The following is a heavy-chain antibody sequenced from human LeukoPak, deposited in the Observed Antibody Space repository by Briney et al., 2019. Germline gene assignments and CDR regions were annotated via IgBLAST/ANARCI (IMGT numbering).Heavy chain of an antibody. CDR2: IRYDGSNK. V-gene: IGHV3-30*02. CDR3: ARDGTNTAAAIDY. Sequence: GGSLRLSCAASGFTFSNYGMHWVRQAPGKGLEWVAFIRYDGSNKYFADSLKGRFTISRDNSKNTLYLQMNSLRAEDTAVYYCARDGTNTAAAIDYWGQGTLVTVSS. D-gene: IGHD1-14*01. CDR1: GFTFSNYG. J-gene: IGHJ4*02.